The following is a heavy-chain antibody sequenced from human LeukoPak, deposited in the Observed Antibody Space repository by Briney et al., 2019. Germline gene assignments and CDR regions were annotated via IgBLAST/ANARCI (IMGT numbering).Heavy chain of an antibody. CDR3: ARRSPFGYYMDV. D-gene: IGHD3-16*01. CDR2: IYHSGST. CDR1: GGSISSGGYY. Sequence: SETLSLTCTVSGGSISSGGYYWSWIRQPPGKGLEWIGYIYHSGSTYYNPSLKSRVTISVDRSKNQFSLKLSSVTAADTAVYYCARRSPFGYYMDVWGKGTTVTVSS. V-gene: IGHV4-30-2*01. J-gene: IGHJ6*03.